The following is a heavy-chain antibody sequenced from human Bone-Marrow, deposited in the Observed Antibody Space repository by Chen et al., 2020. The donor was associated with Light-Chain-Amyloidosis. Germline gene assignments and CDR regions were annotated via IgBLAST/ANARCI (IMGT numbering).Heavy chain of an antibody. CDR2: INHSGST. D-gene: IGHD6-13*01. J-gene: IGHJ1*01. V-gene: IGHV4-34*01. CDR3: AREPQRWYGYFQH. Sequence: QVQLQQWGAGLLKPSETLSLTCAVYGGSFSGYYWSWIRQPPGKGLEWIGEINHSGSTNYNPSLKSRVTISVDTSKNQFSLKLSSVTAADTAVYYCAREPQRWYGYFQHWGQGTLVTVSS. CDR1: GGSFSGYY.